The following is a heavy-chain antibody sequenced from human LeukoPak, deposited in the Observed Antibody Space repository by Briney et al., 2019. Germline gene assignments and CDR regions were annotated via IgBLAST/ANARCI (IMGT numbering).Heavy chain of an antibody. CDR2: IYPGDSDT. V-gene: IGHV5-51*01. CDR1: GYSFTSCW. D-gene: IGHD6-19*01. Sequence: GESLKISCKGSGYSFTSCWIGWVRQMPGKGLEWMGIIYPGDSDTRYSPSFQGQVTISADKSISTAYLQWSSLKASDTAMYYCAIPYSSGWFEFDYWGQGTLVTVSS. J-gene: IGHJ4*02. CDR3: AIPYSSGWFEFDY.